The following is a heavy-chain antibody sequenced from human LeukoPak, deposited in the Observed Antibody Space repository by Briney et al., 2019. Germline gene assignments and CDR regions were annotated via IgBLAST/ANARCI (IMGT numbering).Heavy chain of an antibody. CDR2: TYHTGIT. J-gene: IGHJ4*02. CDR1: GDFIGSGSYY. D-gene: IGHD4/OR15-4a*01. CDR3: AASSGVTLGRF. Sequence: SETLSLTCTVSGDFIGSGSYYYNWLRQHPGTGLEWIGYTYHTGITSYNPSLKSRVIMSVDKSMNQLSLKVSSLNAADTAVYYCAASSGVTLGRFWGQGTLVTVSS. V-gene: IGHV4-31*03.